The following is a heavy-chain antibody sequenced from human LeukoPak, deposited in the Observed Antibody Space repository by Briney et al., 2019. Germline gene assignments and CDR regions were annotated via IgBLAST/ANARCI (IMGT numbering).Heavy chain of an antibody. J-gene: IGHJ4*02. V-gene: IGHV4-59*08. Sequence: SETLSLTCTVSGGSISSYYWSWIRQPPGKGLEWIRDIYHSGSTNYNPSLTSRVNISVDTSKNQFSLKLTSVTAADTAVYYCARRRRSGGLYIDYWGQGTLVTVSS. CDR1: GGSISSYY. CDR2: IYHSGST. CDR3: ARRRRSGGLYIDY. D-gene: IGHD2-15*01.